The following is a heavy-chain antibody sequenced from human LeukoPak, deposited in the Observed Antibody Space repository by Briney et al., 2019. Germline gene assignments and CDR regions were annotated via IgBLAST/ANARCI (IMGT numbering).Heavy chain of an antibody. J-gene: IGHJ4*02. D-gene: IGHD3-16*01. CDR3: ARDGGGLFIDY. CDR2: ISSSSSYI. V-gene: IGHV3-21*01. CDR1: GFTFSSYS. Sequence: RGSLRLSCAASGFTFSSYSMNWVRQAPGKGLEWVSSISSSSSYIYYADSVKGRFTISRDNAKNSLYLQMNSLRAEDTAVYYCARDGGGLFIDYWGQGTLVTVSS.